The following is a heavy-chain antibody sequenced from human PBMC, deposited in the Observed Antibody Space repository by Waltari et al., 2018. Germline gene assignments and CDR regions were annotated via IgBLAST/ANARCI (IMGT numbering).Heavy chain of an antibody. D-gene: IGHD2-15*01. V-gene: IGHV4-30-4*08. CDR3: ARGYCSGGSCYSEVWFDP. CDR1: GGSISRGDHY. CDR2: IYYSGST. Sequence: QVQLQESGPGLVQPSQTLSLTCTVSGGSISRGDHYWSWIRQPPGKGLEWIGYIYYSGSTYYNPSLKSRVTISVDTSKNQFSLKLSSVTAADTAVYYCARGYCSGGSCYSEVWFDPWGQGTLVTVSS. J-gene: IGHJ5*02.